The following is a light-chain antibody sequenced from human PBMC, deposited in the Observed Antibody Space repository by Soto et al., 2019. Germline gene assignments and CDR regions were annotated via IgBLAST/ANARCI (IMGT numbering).Light chain of an antibody. Sequence: QSVLTQPASVSGSPGQSTTISCTGTSSDVGGYNFVSWYQHHPGKAPKLIIYDVTNRPSGISNRFSGSKSGNTASLTISGLQAEDEADYYCTSYTSSITYVFGTGTKVTV. J-gene: IGLJ1*01. CDR3: TSYTSSITYV. CDR1: SSDVGGYNF. CDR2: DVT. V-gene: IGLV2-14*03.